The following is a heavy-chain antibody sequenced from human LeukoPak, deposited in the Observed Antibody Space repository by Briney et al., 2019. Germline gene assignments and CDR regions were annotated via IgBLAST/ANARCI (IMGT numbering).Heavy chain of an antibody. CDR3: AKWGPYCVGDYCPALDS. CDR1: RFTFSNYW. CDR2: INQDGSKK. Sequence: GGSLRLSCVASRFTFSNYWMSWVRQAPGKGLEWVANINQDGSKKRYADSMKGRFTISRDKARESLYLQLNSLRAEDTAVYYCAKWGPYCVGDYCPALDSWGPGTLVTVSS. V-gene: IGHV3-7*01. D-gene: IGHD2-21*02. J-gene: IGHJ4*02.